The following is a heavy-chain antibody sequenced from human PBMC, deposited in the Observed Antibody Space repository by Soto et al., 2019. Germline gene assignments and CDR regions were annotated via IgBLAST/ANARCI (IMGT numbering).Heavy chain of an antibody. V-gene: IGHV4-31*03. D-gene: IGHD6-6*01. CDR2: IYYSGNA. J-gene: IGHJ4*02. CDR1: GGSISSGGYY. Sequence: QVQLQESGPGLVKPSQTLSLTCIVSGGSISSGGYYWSWIRQHLGKGLEWIGYIYYSGNAYYNPSLKSRATISVDTSKNQLSLKLSSVTAADTAVYYCARSQGVYTGYVDYWGQGTPVTVSS. CDR3: ARSQGVYTGYVDY.